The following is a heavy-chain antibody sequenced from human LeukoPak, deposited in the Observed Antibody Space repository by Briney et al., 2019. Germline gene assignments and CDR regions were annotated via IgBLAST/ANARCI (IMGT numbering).Heavy chain of an antibody. CDR1: GFNFIDYS. CDR2: ISGSGGST. J-gene: IGHJ4*02. Sequence: PGGSLRLSCAASGFNFIDYSMNCVRQAPGKGLEWVSSISGSGGSTYYADSVKGRFTISRDNSKNTLYLQMNSLRAEDTAVYYCAKDKVGDGYTDYWGQGTLVTVSS. D-gene: IGHD5-24*01. CDR3: AKDKVGDGYTDY. V-gene: IGHV3-23*01.